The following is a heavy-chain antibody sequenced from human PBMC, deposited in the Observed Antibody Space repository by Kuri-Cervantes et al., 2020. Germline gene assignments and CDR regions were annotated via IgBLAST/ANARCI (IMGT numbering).Heavy chain of an antibody. CDR1: GFTFSSYS. Sequence: GGSLRLSCAASGFTFSSYSMNWVRRAPGKGLEWVSSISSSSSYIYYADSVKGRFTISRDNAKNSLYLQMNSLRAEDTALYCCARDRSLRGYSGRQAFDIWGQGTMVT. CDR2: ISSSSSYI. J-gene: IGHJ3*02. CDR3: ARDRSLRGYSGRQAFDI. V-gene: IGHV3-21*01. D-gene: IGHD5-12*01.